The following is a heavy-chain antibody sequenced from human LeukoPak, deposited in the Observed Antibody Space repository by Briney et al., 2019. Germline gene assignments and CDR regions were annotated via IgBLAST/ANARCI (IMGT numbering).Heavy chain of an antibody. V-gene: IGHV3-21*01. Sequence: GGSLRLSCAASGFTFSSYSMNWVRQAPGKGLEWVSSISSSSSYIYYADSVKDRFTISRDNAKNSLYLQMNSLRAEDTAVYYCLIAAAGTGYFQHWGQGTLVTVSS. D-gene: IGHD6-13*01. CDR1: GFTFSSYS. J-gene: IGHJ1*01. CDR2: ISSSSSYI. CDR3: LIAAAGTGYFQH.